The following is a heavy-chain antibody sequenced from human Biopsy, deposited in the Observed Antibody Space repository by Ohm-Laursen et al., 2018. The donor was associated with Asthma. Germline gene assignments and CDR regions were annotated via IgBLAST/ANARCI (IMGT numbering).Heavy chain of an antibody. V-gene: IGHV4-30-2*01. CDR1: GDSINSGGYS. J-gene: IGHJ6*02. CDR2: PFPSGAT. Sequence: TLSLTCAVSGDSINSGGYSGNWIRPPPGKGLGWVASPFPSGATHYNPSLKSRVTISVDRSKRQFSLKVNSVTAADTAVYYCARMITMIQAANYYSYAMDVWGQGTTVTVSS. D-gene: IGHD3-22*01. CDR3: ARMITMIQAANYYSYAMDV.